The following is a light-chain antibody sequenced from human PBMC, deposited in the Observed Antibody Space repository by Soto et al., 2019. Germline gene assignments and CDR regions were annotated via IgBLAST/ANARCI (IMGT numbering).Light chain of an antibody. CDR1: RYIRTA. V-gene: IGKV1-6*01. J-gene: IGKJ1*01. CDR2: VAS. Sequence: IQMTQSPSSLSASVGDRVTITCRASRYIRTALSWYQHRPGQAPKVLICVASSLQSGVPSRFSGSGYGTDSTLTISSLQPEDFATYYCLQDYNYPWTFGQGTKVEIK. CDR3: LQDYNYPWT.